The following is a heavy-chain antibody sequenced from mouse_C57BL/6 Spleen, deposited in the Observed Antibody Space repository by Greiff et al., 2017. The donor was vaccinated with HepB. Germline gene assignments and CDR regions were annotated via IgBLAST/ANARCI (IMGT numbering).Heavy chain of an antibody. J-gene: IGHJ2*01. CDR1: GYTFTSYW. V-gene: IGHV1-50*01. CDR2: IDPSDSYT. D-gene: IGHD1-1*01. CDR3: ARSFTTVPFDY. Sequence: QVHVKQPGAELVKPGASVKLSCKASGYTFTSYWMQWVKQRPGQGLEWIGEIDPSDSYTNYNQKFKGKATLTVDTSSSTAYMQLSSLTSEDSAVYYCARSFTTVPFDYWGQGTTLTVSS.